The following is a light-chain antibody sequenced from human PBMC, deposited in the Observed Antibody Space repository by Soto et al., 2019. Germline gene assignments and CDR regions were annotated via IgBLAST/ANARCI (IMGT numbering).Light chain of an antibody. J-gene: IGLJ1*01. Sequence: QSALTQPASVSGSPGQSITISCTGTSSDVGGYNYVSWYQQHAGKAPKLIIYEVSNRPSGVSNRFSGSKSGNTASLTISGLQAEDEADYYCSSYTRSNTYVFGTGTKVTVL. CDR3: SSYTRSNTYV. V-gene: IGLV2-14*01. CDR2: EVS. CDR1: SSDVGGYNY.